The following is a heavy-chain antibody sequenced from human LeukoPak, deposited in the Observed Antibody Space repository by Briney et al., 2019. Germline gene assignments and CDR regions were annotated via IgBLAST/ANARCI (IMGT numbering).Heavy chain of an antibody. Sequence: PGGSLRLSCAASGFTFSSYEMNWVRQAPGKGLEWVSYISTSGNTRYYADSVKGRFTISRDNSKNTLYLQMNSLRAEDTAVYYCARQTDILTAYYDYWGQGTLVTVSS. CDR2: ISTSGNTR. J-gene: IGHJ4*02. V-gene: IGHV3-48*03. CDR3: ARQTDILTAYYDY. D-gene: IGHD3-9*01. CDR1: GFTFSSYE.